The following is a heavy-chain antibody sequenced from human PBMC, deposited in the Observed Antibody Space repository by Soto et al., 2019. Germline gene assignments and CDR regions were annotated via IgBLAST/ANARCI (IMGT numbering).Heavy chain of an antibody. D-gene: IGHD1-1*01. CDR2: IHPSGST. V-gene: IGHV4-34*01. CDR1: GGSFSGYY. J-gene: IGHJ5*02. CDR3: VRDGTKTLRDWFDP. Sequence: PSETLSLTCAVYGGSFSGYYWTWIRQPPGKGLEWIGEIHPSGSTNYNPSLKSRVTISADTSKNQFSLKLTSVTAADTAVYYCVRDGTKTLRDWFDPWGQGISVTVSS.